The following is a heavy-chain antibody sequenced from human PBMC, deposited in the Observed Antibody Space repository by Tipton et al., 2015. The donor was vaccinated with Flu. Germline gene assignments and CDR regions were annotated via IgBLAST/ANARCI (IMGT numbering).Heavy chain of an antibody. CDR1: GLTFTDHA. J-gene: IGHJ4*02. D-gene: IGHD2-15*01. Sequence: SLRLSCAVSGLTFTDHAMHWVRQPPGGELEWVAVISYDGSIKSYADSVEGRFTISRDNSKSTLFLQMNSLGAADTAVYYCAGPRVASTQPYYFDYWGQGTLVTVSS. CDR2: ISYDGSIK. CDR3: AGPRVASTQPYYFDY. V-gene: IGHV3-30*04.